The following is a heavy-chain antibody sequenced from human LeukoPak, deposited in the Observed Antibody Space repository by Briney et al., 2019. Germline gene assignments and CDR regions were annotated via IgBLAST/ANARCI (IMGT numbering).Heavy chain of an antibody. CDR1: GFTFSGYY. D-gene: IGHD3-10*01. CDR2: ISSSGSTI. Sequence: KPGGSRRRSCAASGFTFSGYYMSWIRQAHGHGLELVSYISSSGSTIYYADSVKGRFTISRDNAKNSLYLQMNSLRAEDTAVYYCARVGGSGSYPLDIWGQGTMVTVSS. CDR3: ARVGGSGSYPLDI. V-gene: IGHV3-11*01. J-gene: IGHJ3*02.